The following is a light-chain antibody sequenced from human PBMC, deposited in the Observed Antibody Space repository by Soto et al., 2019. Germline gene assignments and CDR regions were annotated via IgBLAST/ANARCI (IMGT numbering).Light chain of an antibody. Sequence: EIVMTQSPATLSVSPGERATLSCRASQSVSSNLAWYQQKPGQAPRLLIYGASTRATGIPAGFSGSGSGTEFTLTINSLQSEDFAVYYCQQYFNWPLVTFGGGTKVDIK. J-gene: IGKJ4*01. CDR1: QSVSSN. CDR2: GAS. V-gene: IGKV3-15*01. CDR3: QQYFNWPLVT.